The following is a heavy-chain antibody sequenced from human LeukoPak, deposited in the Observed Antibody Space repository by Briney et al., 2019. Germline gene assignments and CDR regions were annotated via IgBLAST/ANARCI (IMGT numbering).Heavy chain of an antibody. CDR2: ISTSSSYI. Sequence: PGGSLRLSCTASGFTFSSYSMNWVRQAPGKGLEWVSSISTSSSYIYSADSVKGRFTIYRDNAKNSLYLQMNSLRAEDTAVYYCVRDTFSPDSFDIWGQGTMVTVSS. V-gene: IGHV3-21*01. CDR3: VRDTFSPDSFDI. J-gene: IGHJ3*02. D-gene: IGHD3-16*01. CDR1: GFTFSSYS.